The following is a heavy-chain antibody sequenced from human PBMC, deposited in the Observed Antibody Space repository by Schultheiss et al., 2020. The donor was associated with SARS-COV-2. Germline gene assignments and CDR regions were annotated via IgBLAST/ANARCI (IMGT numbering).Heavy chain of an antibody. CDR3: ARHVMDASPWDYLDY. V-gene: IGHV4-39*01. CDR2: IYYSGST. Sequence: SETLSLTCTVSGGSISSGGYYWSWIRQHPGKGLEWIGYIYYSGSTYYNPSLKSRVTISVDTSKNQFSLKLSSVTAADTAVYYCARHVMDASPWDYLDYWGQGTLVTVSS. D-gene: IGHD2-8*01. J-gene: IGHJ4*02. CDR1: GGSISSGGYY.